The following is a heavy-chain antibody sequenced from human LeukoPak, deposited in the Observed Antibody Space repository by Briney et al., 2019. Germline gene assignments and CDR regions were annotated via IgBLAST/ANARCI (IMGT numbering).Heavy chain of an antibody. CDR1: GFTFSSYG. V-gene: IGHV3-30*02. J-gene: IGHJ4*02. CDR2: IRYDGSNE. CDR3: VRDQGGSSSH. Sequence: GGSLRLSCAASGFTFSSYGMHWVRQAPGKGLEWVSFIRYDGSNEYYADSVRGRFTISRDNSKNTLYLQMNSLRAEDTAVYYCVRDQGGSSSHWGQGTLVTVSS. D-gene: IGHD6-6*01.